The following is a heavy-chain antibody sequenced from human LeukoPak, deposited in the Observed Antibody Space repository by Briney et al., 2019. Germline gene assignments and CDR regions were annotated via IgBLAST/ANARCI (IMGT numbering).Heavy chain of an antibody. J-gene: IGHJ6*03. D-gene: IGHD5-18*01. CDR2: IYYSGST. CDR1: GGSISSYY. V-gene: IGHV4-59*01. CDR3: ARSYSYGYYYYYYMDV. Sequence: MASETLSLTCTVSGGSISSYYWSWIRQPPGKGLEWIGYIYYSGSTNYNPSLKSRVTISVDTSKNQFSLKLSSVTAADTAVYYCARSYSYGYYYYYYMDVWGKGTTVTVSS.